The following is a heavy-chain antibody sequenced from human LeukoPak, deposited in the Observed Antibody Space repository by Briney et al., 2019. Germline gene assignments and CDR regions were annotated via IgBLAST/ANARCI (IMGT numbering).Heavy chain of an antibody. D-gene: IGHD3-22*01. CDR1: GFTFTSSA. Sequence: SVTVSCKASGFTFTSSAMQWVRQARGQRLEWIGWIVVGSGNTNYAQKFQERVTITRDMSTSTAYMELSSLRSEDTAVYYCAADYYYDSSGYYDYWGQGTLVTVSS. J-gene: IGHJ4*02. CDR3: AADYYYDSSGYYDY. CDR2: IVVGSGNT. V-gene: IGHV1-58*02.